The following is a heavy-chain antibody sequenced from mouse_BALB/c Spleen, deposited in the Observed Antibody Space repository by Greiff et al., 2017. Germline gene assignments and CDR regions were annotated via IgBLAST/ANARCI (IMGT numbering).Heavy chain of an antibody. CDR3: ASPYYGYVSVFAY. D-gene: IGHD1-2*01. CDR2: IYPGDGDT. V-gene: IGHV1-80*01. CDR1: GYAFSSYW. J-gene: IGHJ3*01. Sequence: VQLQQSGAELVRPGSSVKISCKASGYAFSSYWMNWVKQRPGQGLEWIGQIYPGDGDTNYNGKFKGKATLTADKSSSTAYMQLSSLTSEDSAVYFCASPYYGYVSVFAYWGQGTLVTVSA.